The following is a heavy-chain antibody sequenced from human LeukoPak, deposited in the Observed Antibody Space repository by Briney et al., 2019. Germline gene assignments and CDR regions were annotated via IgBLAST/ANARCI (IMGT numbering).Heavy chain of an antibody. J-gene: IGHJ4*02. CDR2: IRSTGSPI. V-gene: IGHV3-48*02. Sequence: GGSLRLSRVASGFTFSSYSMNWVRQAPGKGLEWVSYIRSTGSPIYYADSVKGRFTISRDNARNSLYLQMNSLRDEDTAVYYCVRDPDALDFWGQGTLVTVSS. CDR3: VRDPDALDF. CDR1: GFTFSSYS.